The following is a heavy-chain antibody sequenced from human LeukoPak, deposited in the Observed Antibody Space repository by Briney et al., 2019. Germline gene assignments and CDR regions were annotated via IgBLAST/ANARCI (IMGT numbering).Heavy chain of an antibody. D-gene: IGHD3-3*01. CDR3: AREEISCYYSY. J-gene: IGHJ4*02. CDR1: GGSISSSNR. Sequence: SETLSLTCAVSGGSISSSNRWSWVRQPPGKGLEWIGEIYHSGSTNYNPSLKSRVTISVDKSKNQFSLKLSSVTAADTAVYYCAREEISCYYSYRGQGALVTVSS. CDR2: IYHSGST. V-gene: IGHV4-4*02.